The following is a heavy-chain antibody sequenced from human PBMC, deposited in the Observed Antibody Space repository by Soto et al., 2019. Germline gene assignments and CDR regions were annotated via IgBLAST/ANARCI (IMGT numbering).Heavy chain of an antibody. J-gene: IGHJ6*02. Sequence: PSETLSLTCAVSDYSISSSYYWGWLRQAPGRGLEWIATIHHRGTTYNNPSLKSRVAISIDTSKKQFSLRLSSVTAADTAVYYCARDLGWNYYHYYGMDVWGQGTTVTVSS. V-gene: IGHV4-38-2*02. CDR3: ARDLGWNYYHYYGMDV. CDR1: DYSISSSYY. D-gene: IGHD1-1*01. CDR2: IHHRGTT.